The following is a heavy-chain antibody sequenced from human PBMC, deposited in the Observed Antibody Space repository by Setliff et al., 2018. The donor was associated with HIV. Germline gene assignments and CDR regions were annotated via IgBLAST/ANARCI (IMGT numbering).Heavy chain of an antibody. J-gene: IGHJ4*02. CDR3: ATGITMAPDY. Sequence: SETLSLTCAVYGESFSGYFWSWIRQPPGKGLEWIGEINHSGSTNYNPSLKGRVSISVATSKNQFSLKLTSVTAADTAVYYCATGITMAPDYWGQGSQVTVSS. V-gene: IGHV4-34*01. CDR1: GESFSGYF. D-gene: IGHD1-20*01. CDR2: INHSGST.